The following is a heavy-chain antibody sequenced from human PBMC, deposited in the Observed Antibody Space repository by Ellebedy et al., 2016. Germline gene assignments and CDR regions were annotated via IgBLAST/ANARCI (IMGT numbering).Heavy chain of an antibody. J-gene: IGHJ4*02. CDR3: AKGTMDYFYH. Sequence: SLKISXAGSGLTLNDYALHWVRQAPGKGLEWVSGISWDSAVIGYGGSVKGRFTISKDSAKNYLYLQMNSLRPEDTAFYYCAKGTMDYFYHWGQGTLVTVSS. CDR1: GLTLNDYA. D-gene: IGHD4/OR15-4a*01. V-gene: IGHV3-9*01. CDR2: ISWDSAVI.